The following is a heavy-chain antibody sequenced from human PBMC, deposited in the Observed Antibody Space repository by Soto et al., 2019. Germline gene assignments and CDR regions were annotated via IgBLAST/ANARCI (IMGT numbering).Heavy chain of an antibody. Sequence: ASVKVSCKASGYTFTSYYMHWVRQAPGQGLEWMGIINPSGGSTSYAQKFQGRVTTTRDTSTSTVYMELSSLRSEDTAVYYCARVRVVVAASYYYYYYGMDVWGQGTTVTVSS. V-gene: IGHV1-46*01. CDR1: GYTFTSYY. CDR2: INPSGGST. CDR3: ARVRVVVAASYYYYYYGMDV. D-gene: IGHD2-15*01. J-gene: IGHJ6*02.